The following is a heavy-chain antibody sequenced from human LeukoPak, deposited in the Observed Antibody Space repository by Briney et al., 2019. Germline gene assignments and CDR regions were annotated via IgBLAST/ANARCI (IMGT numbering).Heavy chain of an antibody. Sequence: GGSLRLSCAASGFTFSSYSMNWVRQAPGKGLEWVSYISSSSSTIYYADSVKGRFTISRDNAKNSLYLQMNSLRAEDTAAYYCARDDGYGYDYWGQGTLVTVSS. J-gene: IGHJ4*02. D-gene: IGHD5-18*01. CDR2: ISSSSSTI. CDR3: ARDDGYGYDY. CDR1: GFTFSSYS. V-gene: IGHV3-48*01.